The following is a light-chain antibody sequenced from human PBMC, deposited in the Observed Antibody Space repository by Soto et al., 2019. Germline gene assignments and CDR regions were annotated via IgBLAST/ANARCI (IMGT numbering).Light chain of an antibody. CDR1: QSVSSK. CDR2: GAS. J-gene: IGKJ4*01. CDR3: QEYNNWHPVT. V-gene: IGKV3-15*01. Sequence: EIVMTQSPATLSVSPVERATLSCMASQSVSSKLAWYQQKPGQAPRLLIYGASTRATGIPARFSGSGSGTEFTLTISSLQSEDFAVYYCQEYNNWHPVTFGGGTKVDIK.